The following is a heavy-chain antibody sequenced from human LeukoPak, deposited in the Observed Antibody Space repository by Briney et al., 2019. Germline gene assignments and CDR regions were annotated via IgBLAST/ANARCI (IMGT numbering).Heavy chain of an antibody. CDR2: INQGGSSK. J-gene: IGHJ4*02. CDR1: GFTFTTYW. CDR3: ANLGPPGRDHYLES. Sequence: PGGSLRLSCAASGFTFTTYWMGWVRQAPGKGPEWVANINQGGSSKYFVDSVKGRFIISRDNAKNSLYLQMNSLRDEDTVVYYCANLGPPGRDHYLESWGQGTLVTVSS. V-gene: IGHV3-7*01. D-gene: IGHD5-24*01.